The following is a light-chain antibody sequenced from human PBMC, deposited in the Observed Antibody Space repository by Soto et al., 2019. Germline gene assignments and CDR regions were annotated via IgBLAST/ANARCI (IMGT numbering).Light chain of an antibody. CDR2: SES. CDR3: KQYGNWLTWT. Sequence: EIVMTQSPVTLSVSPGESATIFCRASERISTNLAWYQQRPGQAPRLLIYSESTRATGVPARFSGSGSATEFTLTISSLQPEDFATYYCKQYGNWLTWTFGQGTRVEIK. CDR1: ERISTN. J-gene: IGKJ1*01. V-gene: IGKV3-15*01.